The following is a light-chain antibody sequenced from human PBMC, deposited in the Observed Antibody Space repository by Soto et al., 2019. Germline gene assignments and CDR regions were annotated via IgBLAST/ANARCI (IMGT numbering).Light chain of an antibody. J-gene: IGLJ2*01. V-gene: IGLV2-23*01. CDR1: SSNVGSYDL. CDR2: EGT. Sequence: QSALTQPASVSGSPGQSITISCTGTSSNVGSYDLVSWYQQHPGEAPKLMIYEGTKRSSGVSNRFSGSKSANTASLTISGLQPEDAADYYCCSYAGSDTMIFGGGTKLTVL. CDR3: CSYAGSDTMI.